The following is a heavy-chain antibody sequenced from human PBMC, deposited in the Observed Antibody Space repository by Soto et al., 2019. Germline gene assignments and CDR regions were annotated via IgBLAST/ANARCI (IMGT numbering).Heavy chain of an antibody. V-gene: IGHV1-46*02. J-gene: IGHJ4*02. CDR2: INPSGGST. Sequence: ASAKVSWEACGDTKKSKYMHWVQQAPGQGLEWMGIINPSGGSTSYAQKFQGRVTMTRDTSTSTVYMELSSLRSEDTAVYYCASSIAAAPPLDYWGQGTLVTVSS. CDR1: GDTKKSKY. D-gene: IGHD6-13*01. CDR3: ASSIAAAPPLDY.